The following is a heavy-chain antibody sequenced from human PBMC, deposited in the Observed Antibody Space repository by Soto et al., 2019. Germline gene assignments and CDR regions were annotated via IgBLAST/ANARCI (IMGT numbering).Heavy chain of an antibody. CDR3: ARPHVDNWSLAY. V-gene: IGHV3-23*01. CDR1: GFTFSSYA. D-gene: IGHD1-20*01. Sequence: GGSLRLSCAASGFTFSSYAMSWVRQAPGKGLEWVSGINAGVGSAFYADSVKGRFTISRDNSRDTLFLQMSSLRAEDTALYYCARPHVDNWSLAYWRQGTLVTASS. J-gene: IGHJ4*02. CDR2: INAGVGSA.